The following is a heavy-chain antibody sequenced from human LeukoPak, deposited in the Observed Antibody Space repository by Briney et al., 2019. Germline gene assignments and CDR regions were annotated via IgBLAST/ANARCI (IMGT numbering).Heavy chain of an antibody. CDR2: ISSSSSYI. CDR1: GFTLSSYS. V-gene: IGHV3-21*01. Sequence: GGSLRLSCAASGFTLSSYSMNCVRQAPGKGLEWVSSISSSSSYIYYADSVKGRFTISRDNAKNSLYLQMNSLGAEDTAVYYCARDAEWELFDYWGQGTLVTVSS. CDR3: ARDAEWELFDY. D-gene: IGHD1-26*01. J-gene: IGHJ4*02.